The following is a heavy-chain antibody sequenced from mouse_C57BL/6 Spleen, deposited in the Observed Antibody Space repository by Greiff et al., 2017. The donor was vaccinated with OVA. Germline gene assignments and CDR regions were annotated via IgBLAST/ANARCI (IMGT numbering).Heavy chain of an antibody. CDR3: AKADDGYDAFAY. Sequence: QVQLQQPGAELVKPGASVKLSCKASGYTFTSYWMHWVKQRPGQGLEWIGMIHPNSGRTNYNEKFKSKATLTVDKSSSTAYMQLSSLTSEDSAVYYCAKADDGYDAFAYWGQGTLVTVSA. CDR2: IHPNSGRT. V-gene: IGHV1-64*01. J-gene: IGHJ3*01. CDR1: GYTFTSYW. D-gene: IGHD2-2*01.